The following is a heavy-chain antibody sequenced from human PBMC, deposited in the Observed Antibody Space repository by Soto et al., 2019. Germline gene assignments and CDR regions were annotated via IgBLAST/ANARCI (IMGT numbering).Heavy chain of an antibody. CDR1: GFTFSSYA. CDR2: ISGSGGST. V-gene: IGHV3-23*01. CDR3: AKGKGAWPVFFDY. Sequence: PGGYLRLSCAASGFTFSSYAMSWVRQAPGKGLEWVSAISGSGGSTYYADPVKGRFTISRDNSKNTLYLQMNSLGAEDTAVYYCAKGKGAWPVFFDYWGQGTLVTVSS. J-gene: IGHJ4*02.